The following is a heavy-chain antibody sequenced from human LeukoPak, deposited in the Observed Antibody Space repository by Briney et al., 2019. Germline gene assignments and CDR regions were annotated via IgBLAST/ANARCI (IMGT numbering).Heavy chain of an antibody. V-gene: IGHV1-3*01. CDR3: ARDTGDSSGYYHVRPFDY. CDR2: INAGNGNT. Sequence: EASVKVSCKASGYTFTSYAMHWVRQAPGQRLEWMGWINAGNGNTKYSQKFQGRVTITRDTSASTAYMELSSLRSEDTAVYYCARDTGDSSGYYHVRPFDYWGQGTLVTVSS. CDR1: GYTFTSYA. D-gene: IGHD3-22*01. J-gene: IGHJ4*02.